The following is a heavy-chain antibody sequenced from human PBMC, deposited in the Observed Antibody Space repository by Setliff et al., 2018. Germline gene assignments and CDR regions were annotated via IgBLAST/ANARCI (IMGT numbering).Heavy chain of an antibody. V-gene: IGHV4-39*01. CDR2: IYYSGST. CDR3: ARHKSNGSGSYPSLYMDV. J-gene: IGHJ6*03. D-gene: IGHD3-10*01. Sequence: PSETLSLTCRVSGGSISSGNYYWDLIRQPPGKGLEWVATIYYSGSTYSNPSLKSRLIISVDAPDNQFSVKLSSVTAADTAVYYCARHKSNGSGSYPSLYMDVWGKGIMVTAP. CDR1: GGSISSGNYY.